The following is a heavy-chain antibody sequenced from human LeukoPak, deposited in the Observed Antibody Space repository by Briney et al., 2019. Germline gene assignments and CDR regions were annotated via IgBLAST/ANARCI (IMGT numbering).Heavy chain of an antibody. CDR1: GFTFSHYG. V-gene: IGHV3-33*01. D-gene: IGHD4-17*01. CDR3: ARNYGDYYYYFYGMDV. Sequence: GGSLRLSCGTSGFTFSHYGIHWVRQAPGKGLEWVASIWYDGSNKYHADSVKGRFIISRDNSKNTVYLEMISLRVEDTAVYYCARNYGDYYYYFYGMDVWGKGTTVTVSS. J-gene: IGHJ6*04. CDR2: IWYDGSNK.